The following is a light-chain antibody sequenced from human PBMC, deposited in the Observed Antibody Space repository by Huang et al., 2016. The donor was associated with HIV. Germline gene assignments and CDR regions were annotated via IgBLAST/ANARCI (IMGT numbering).Light chain of an antibody. CDR3: QQLKSYPYT. J-gene: IGKJ2*01. CDR1: QGIRTY. CDR2: ASS. Sequence: IQLTQSPSSLSASVGDRVTITCRASQGIRTYLAWYQQRPGKAHTLLIHASSTLRSGVSERFSGTGSGTDFTLTISNLQVEDFATYYCQQLKSYPYTFGQGTTLGLK. V-gene: IGKV1-9*01.